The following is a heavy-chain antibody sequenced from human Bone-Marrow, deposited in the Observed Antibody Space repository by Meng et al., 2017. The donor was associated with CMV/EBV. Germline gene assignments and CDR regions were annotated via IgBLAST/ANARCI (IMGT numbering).Heavy chain of an antibody. D-gene: IGHD3-3*01. CDR2: INPNSGGT. Sequence: QLGRSGAEVKKPGASVKVSCKASGYTFTGYYMHWVRQAPGQGLEWMGWINPNSGGTNYAQKFQGRVTMTRDTSISTAYMELSRLRSDDTAVYYCAGESTLRFLETKGGPFDYWGQGTLVTVSS. CDR3: AGESTLRFLETKGGPFDY. CDR1: GYTFTGYY. J-gene: IGHJ4*02. V-gene: IGHV1-2*02.